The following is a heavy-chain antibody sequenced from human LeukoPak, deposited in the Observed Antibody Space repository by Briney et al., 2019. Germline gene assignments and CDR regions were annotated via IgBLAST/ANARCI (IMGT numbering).Heavy chain of an antibody. J-gene: IGHJ4*02. D-gene: IGHD6-13*01. V-gene: IGHV3-23*01. CDR3: AKDMYSSSWSRVSFYFDY. Sequence: GGSLRLSCAASGFTFSSYAMSWVRQAPGKGLEWVSAISGSGGSTYYADSEKGRFTISRDNSKNTLYLQMNSLRAEDTAVYYCAKDMYSSSWSRVSFYFDYWGQGTLVTVSS. CDR1: GFTFSSYA. CDR2: ISGSGGST.